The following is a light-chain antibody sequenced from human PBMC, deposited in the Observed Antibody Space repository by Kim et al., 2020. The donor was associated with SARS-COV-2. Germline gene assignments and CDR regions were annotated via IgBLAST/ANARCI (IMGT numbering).Light chain of an antibody. Sequence: DIQMTQSPSSLSASVGDRVTITCRASQSISNYLNWYQQKPGKAPKLLIYAASSLQSGVPSRFSGSGSGTDFTLTISSLHPEDFATYFCQQHNTPPLTFGQGTKVDIK. J-gene: IGKJ4*01. CDR2: AAS. CDR1: QSISNY. CDR3: QQHNTPPLT. V-gene: IGKV1-39*01.